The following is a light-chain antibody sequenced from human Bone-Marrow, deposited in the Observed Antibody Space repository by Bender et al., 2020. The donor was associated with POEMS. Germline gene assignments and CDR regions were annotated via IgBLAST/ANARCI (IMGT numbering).Light chain of an antibody. J-gene: IGLJ3*02. CDR2: DVT. Sequence: QSALTQPRSVSGSPGQSVTISCSGTSSDVGGYNYVSWYQQHPGRAPKLVVYDVTKRPSGVPDRFFGAKSGVTASLTISGLQAEDEGDYFCSSFAAIDIVLFGGGTKLTVL. V-gene: IGLV2-11*01. CDR3: SSFAAIDIVL. CDR1: SSDVGGYNY.